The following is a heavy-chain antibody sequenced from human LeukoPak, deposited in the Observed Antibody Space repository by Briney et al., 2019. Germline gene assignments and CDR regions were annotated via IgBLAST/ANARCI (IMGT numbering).Heavy chain of an antibody. CDR3: ARAMTTVTTFDF. CDR1: GGSISNYY. CDR2: IYYRGST. D-gene: IGHD4-11*01. J-gene: IGHJ4*02. V-gene: IGHV4-59*01. Sequence: SETLSLTCTVSGGSISNYYWSWLRQPPGKGLEWIGYIYYRGSTDYNPSLKSRVPISLDTSKKQFSLKLTPVTAADTAVYYCARAMTTVTTFDFWGQGILVTVSS.